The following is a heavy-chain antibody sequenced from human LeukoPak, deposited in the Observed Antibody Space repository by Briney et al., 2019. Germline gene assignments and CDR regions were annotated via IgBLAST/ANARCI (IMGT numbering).Heavy chain of an antibody. CDR1: GFTVSNNY. D-gene: IGHD3-9*01. J-gene: IGHJ4*02. CDR3: ARLKIDGTHFDY. V-gene: IGHV3-53*01. CDR2: IYVGGGA. Sequence: GGSLRLSCAASGFTVSNNYMSWVRQTPGKGLEWVSVIYVGGGAYYADSVKGRFTISGDSSKNTLYLQMNSLRAEDTAVYYCARLKIDGTHFDYWGQGTLVTVSS.